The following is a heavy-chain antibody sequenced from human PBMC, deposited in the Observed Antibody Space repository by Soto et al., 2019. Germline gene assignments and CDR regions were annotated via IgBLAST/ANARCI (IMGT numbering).Heavy chain of an antibody. Sequence: SETLSLTCTVSGGSISSYYWSWIRQPPGKGLEWIGYIYYSGSTNYSPSLKSRVTISVDTSKNQFSLKLSSVTATDTAVYYCESNDSGVPLFDYWGQGTLVTVSS. CDR1: GGSISSYY. CDR3: ESNDSGVPLFDY. V-gene: IGHV4-59*01. D-gene: IGHD1-1*01. CDR2: IYYSGST. J-gene: IGHJ4*02.